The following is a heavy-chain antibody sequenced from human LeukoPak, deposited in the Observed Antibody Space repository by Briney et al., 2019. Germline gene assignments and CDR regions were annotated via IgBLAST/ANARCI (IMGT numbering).Heavy chain of an antibody. V-gene: IGHV3-21*01. CDR3: ARESAVAVGSWGAVDVEGIDY. CDR1: GFTFSSYS. CDR2: ISSSSSYI. Sequence: GGSLRLSCAASGFTFSSYSMNWVRQAPGKGLEWVSSISSSSSYIYYADSMKGRFTISRDNAKNSLYLQMNSLRAEDTAVYYCARESAVAVGSWGAVDVEGIDYWGQGTLVTVSS. D-gene: IGHD6-19*01. J-gene: IGHJ4*02.